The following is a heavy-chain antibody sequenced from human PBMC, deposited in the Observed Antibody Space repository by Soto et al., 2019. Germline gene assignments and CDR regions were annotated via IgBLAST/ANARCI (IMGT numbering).Heavy chain of an antibody. CDR3: ARQMRGPIPYFGWLSPVTS. CDR2: ISLSGDT. V-gene: IGHV4-39*01. D-gene: IGHD3-9*01. J-gene: IGHJ5*02. Sequence: QLRLLESGPGLVNPWGTLSFTSAVSGASITSDDVYWGWIRRPHGQGLEWIGPISLSGDTFYNPPLKSRLTMSLDSSKNQFSLRLTSVTAADAAVYFCARQMRGPIPYFGWLSPVTSWGQGTLVTVSS. CDR1: GASITSDDVY.